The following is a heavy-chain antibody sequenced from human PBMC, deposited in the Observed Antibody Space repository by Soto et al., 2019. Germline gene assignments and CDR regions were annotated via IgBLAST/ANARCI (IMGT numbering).Heavy chain of an antibody. V-gene: IGHV3-33*01. Sequence: QVQLVESGGGVVQPGRSLRLSCAASGFTFSSYGRHWVRQAPGKGLEWVAVIWYDGSNKYYGDSVKGRFTISRDNSKNTLYLQMGRLRAEDTAVYYCARGMSGGSGTTSWFDPWGQGTLVTVSS. CDR1: GFTFSSYG. J-gene: IGHJ5*02. CDR3: ARGMSGGSGTTSWFDP. CDR2: IWYDGSNK. D-gene: IGHD1-7*01.